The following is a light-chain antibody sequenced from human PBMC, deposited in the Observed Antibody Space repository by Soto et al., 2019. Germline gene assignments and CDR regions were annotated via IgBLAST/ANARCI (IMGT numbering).Light chain of an antibody. J-gene: IGKJ5*01. CDR3: QQYNTWSSIT. CDR1: QSMSSN. V-gene: IGKV3-15*01. Sequence: EIVMTQSTATLSVSPGERVTLSCRASQSMSSNLAWYQQKPGQAPSLLMYGTSTRATGIPARFSGSGSGTEFTLTISCLQSEDFSVYYCQQYNTWSSITFGQGTRLEIK. CDR2: GTS.